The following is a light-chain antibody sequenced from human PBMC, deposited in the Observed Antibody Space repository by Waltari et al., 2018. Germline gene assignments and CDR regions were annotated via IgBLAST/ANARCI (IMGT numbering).Light chain of an antibody. CDR3: QQYNNWPPGT. CDR2: RAP. CDR1: QSIGSS. V-gene: IGKV3-15*01. J-gene: IGKJ1*01. Sequence: ETAVTQSPATLSVSPGDNATFYCTTTQSIGSSLAWYQQKPGQAPRLLLYRAPTRATGIPDRFSGSGSETEFTLTISSLQSEDFAVYYCQQYNNWPPGTFGQGTKVEI.